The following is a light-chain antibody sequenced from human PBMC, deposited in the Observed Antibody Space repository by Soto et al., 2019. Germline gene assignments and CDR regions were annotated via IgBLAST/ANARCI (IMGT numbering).Light chain of an antibody. CDR3: SSYAGSNIVV. V-gene: IGLV2-8*01. CDR1: SSDVGGYNF. Sequence: QSVLTQPPSASGSPGQSVTISCTGTSSDVGGYNFVSWYQQHPGKAPKLMIYEVSERPSGVPDRFSGSKSDNTASLTVSGLQAEDEADYYCSSYAGSNIVVFGGGTKLTVL. J-gene: IGLJ2*01. CDR2: EVS.